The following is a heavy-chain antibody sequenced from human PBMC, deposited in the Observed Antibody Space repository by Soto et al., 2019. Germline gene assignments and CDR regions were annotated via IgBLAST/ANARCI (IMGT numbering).Heavy chain of an antibody. V-gene: IGHV3-23*01. CDR2: GGSGGST. CDR1: GFTFSTYG. J-gene: IGHJ6*03. CDR3: VKFRGRAYHYYYMDV. Sequence: DVQLSESGGGSVQRGGSLRLSCAASGFTFSTYGITWVRQAPGKGLEWVSYGGSGGSTYYADSVKGRFTISRDNSKNTLYLQMNSLRAEDTAVYYCVKFRGRAYHYYYMDVWGNGTTVTVSS. D-gene: IGHD3-16*01.